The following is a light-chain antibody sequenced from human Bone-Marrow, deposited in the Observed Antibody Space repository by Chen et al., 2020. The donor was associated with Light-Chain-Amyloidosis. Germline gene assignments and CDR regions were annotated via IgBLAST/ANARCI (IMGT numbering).Light chain of an antibody. V-gene: IGLV3-25*03. Sequence: SYELSQPPSVSVSPGPTARITCSGVDLTTKYAYWYQQKPGQAPVLVLHKDTESPSGMSERFSDSSSGTTATMTIGGVQSVDEADYDCQSADSSGTNEVIFGGGTKLTVL. CDR3: QSADSSGTNEVI. CDR2: KDT. CDR1: DLTTKY. J-gene: IGLJ2*01.